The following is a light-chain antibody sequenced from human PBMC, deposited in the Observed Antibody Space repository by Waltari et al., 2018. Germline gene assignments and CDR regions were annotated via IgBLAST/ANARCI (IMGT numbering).Light chain of an antibody. J-gene: IGKJ4*01. V-gene: IGKV1-33*01. CDR3: QQYDNLPLT. CDR2: DAS. CDR1: QDISNY. Sequence: DIQMTQSPSSLSASVGDRVTITCQASQDISNYLNWYQQKPGKAPKLLNYDASNLETGVPSRFSVIGSGTDFTFTISSLQPEDIATYYCQQYDNLPLTFGGGTKVEIK.